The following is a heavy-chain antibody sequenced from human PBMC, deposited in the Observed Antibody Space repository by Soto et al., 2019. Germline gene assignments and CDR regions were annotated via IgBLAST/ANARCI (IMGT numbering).Heavy chain of an antibody. Sequence: QVQLVESGGGVVQPGKSLRLSCAASGFTFSSYAMHWVRQAPGKGLEWVAVISYDGSNKYYADSVKGRFTISRDNSKNTLYLQMNSLRAEDTAVYHCARATSWYGSGSYIFALGDDSVEPVDPAFYYGMDVWGQGTTVTVSS. CDR2: ISYDGSNK. J-gene: IGHJ6*02. D-gene: IGHD3-10*01. V-gene: IGHV3-30-3*01. CDR3: ARATSWYGSGSYIFALGDDSVEPVDPAFYYGMDV. CDR1: GFTFSSYA.